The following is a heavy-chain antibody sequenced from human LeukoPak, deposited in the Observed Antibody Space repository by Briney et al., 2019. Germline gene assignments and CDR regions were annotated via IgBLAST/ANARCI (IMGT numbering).Heavy chain of an antibody. CDR2: IYPGDSDT. CDR1: GYSFTSYW. V-gene: IGHV5-51*01. J-gene: IGHJ5*02. Sequence: GESLKISCKGSGYSFTSYWIGWVRQMPGKGLEWMGIIYPGDSDTRYSPSFQGQVTISADKSISTAYLQWSSLKASDTAMYYCARSIVAVPAAIDGFDPWGQGTLVTVSS. D-gene: IGHD2-2*01. CDR3: ARSIVAVPAAIDGFDP.